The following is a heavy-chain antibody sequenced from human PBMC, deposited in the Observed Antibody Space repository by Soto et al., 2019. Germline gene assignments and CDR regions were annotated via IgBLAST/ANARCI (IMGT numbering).Heavy chain of an antibody. V-gene: IGHV4-31*03. CDR2: IYSRGNT. Sequence: QVQLQESGPGLVRPSQTLSLTCTVSGVSISSGGYYWSGIRQPPGMGLDWIGYIYSRGNTYYNPSRQSRVTISFDTSKNQFSLKLTSVTAADTAVYYCARSHQLANFDYWGQGALVTVSS. CDR1: GVSISSGGYY. CDR3: ARSHQLANFDY. D-gene: IGHD2-2*01. J-gene: IGHJ4*02.